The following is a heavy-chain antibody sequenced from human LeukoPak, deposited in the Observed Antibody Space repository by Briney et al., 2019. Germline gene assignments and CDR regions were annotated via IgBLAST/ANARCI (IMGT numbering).Heavy chain of an antibody. J-gene: IGHJ4*02. D-gene: IGHD5-24*01. CDR2: ISGGGGST. CDR3: AKEEMVGANDY. CDR1: GFTFSSYA. Sequence: GGSLRLSCTASGFTFSSYAMSWVRQAPGKGLEWVSAISGGGGSTYYADTVKGRFTISRDKSKNTLYLQMNRLRAEDTAVYYCAKEEMVGANDYWGQGTLVTVSS. V-gene: IGHV3-23*01.